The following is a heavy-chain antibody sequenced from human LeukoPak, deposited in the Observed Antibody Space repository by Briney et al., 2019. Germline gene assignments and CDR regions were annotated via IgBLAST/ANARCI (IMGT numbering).Heavy chain of an antibody. J-gene: IGHJ4*02. CDR1: GGSISSYY. CDR3: ARVAVLSPYYFDY. Sequence: SETLSLTCTVSGGSISSYYWSWLRQPPGKGLEWIGYIYYSGSTNYSPSLKSRVTISVDTSKNQFSLKLSSVTAADTAVYYCARVAVLSPYYFDYWGQGTLVTVSS. V-gene: IGHV4-59*01. CDR2: IYYSGST. D-gene: IGHD2-15*01.